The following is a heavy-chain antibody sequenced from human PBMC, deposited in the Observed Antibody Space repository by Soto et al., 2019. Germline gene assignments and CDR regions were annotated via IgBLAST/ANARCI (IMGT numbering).Heavy chain of an antibody. J-gene: IGHJ4*02. D-gene: IGHD2-15*01. CDR1: GFTFDDYA. CDR2: ISWNSGSI. Sequence: GGSLRLSCAASGFTFDDYAMHWVRQAPGKGLEWVSGISWNSGSIGYADSVKGRFTISRDNAKNSLYLQMNSLRAEDTALYYCAKEDCSGGSCYSVPPYFDYWGQGTLVTAPQ. CDR3: AKEDCSGGSCYSVPPYFDY. V-gene: IGHV3-9*01.